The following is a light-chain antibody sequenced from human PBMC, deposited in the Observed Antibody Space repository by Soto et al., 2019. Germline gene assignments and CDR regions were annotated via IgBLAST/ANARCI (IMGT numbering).Light chain of an antibody. J-gene: IGKJ1*01. Sequence: EVLLTQSPATLSLSPGERATLSCRASQSVSGYLAWYQQKPGQPPRLLIYDAFYRATGTPVRFSGSGFGTDFTLTISRLEPEDFAVYYCQHRIAWPRTFGQGTKVEFK. CDR3: QHRIAWPRT. CDR2: DAF. CDR1: QSVSGY. V-gene: IGKV3-11*01.